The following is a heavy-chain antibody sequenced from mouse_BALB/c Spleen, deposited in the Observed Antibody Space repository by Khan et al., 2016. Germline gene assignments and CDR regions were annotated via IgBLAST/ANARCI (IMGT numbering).Heavy chain of an antibody. D-gene: IGHD1-1*01. Sequence: EVQLQESGPGLVKPSQSLSLTCTVTGYSITSDYAWNWIRQFPGNKLEWMGYISYSGSTSYNPSLKSRISITRDTSKNQFFLQLNSVTTEDTATYYGSRKTRGGSSDWGQGTTLTVSS. CDR1: GYSITSDYA. CDR2: ISYSGST. J-gene: IGHJ2*01. CDR3: SRKTRGGSSD. V-gene: IGHV3-2*02.